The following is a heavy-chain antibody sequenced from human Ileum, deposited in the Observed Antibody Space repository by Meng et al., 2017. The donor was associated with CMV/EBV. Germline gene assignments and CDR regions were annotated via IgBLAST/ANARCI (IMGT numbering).Heavy chain of an antibody. D-gene: IGHD3-10*01. CDR3: ARDYYGSGTYSYLFDY. Sequence: SQTLSLTCALSGDSVSSNTVAWNWIRQSPSRGLEYLGRTYYRSKWYNDYAVSVKGRIVINPDTSKNQFSLQLNSVTPEDTAVYYCARDYYGSGTYSYLFDYWGQGTLVTVSS. CDR1: GDSVSSNTVA. V-gene: IGHV6-1*01. J-gene: IGHJ4*02. CDR2: TYYRSKWYN.